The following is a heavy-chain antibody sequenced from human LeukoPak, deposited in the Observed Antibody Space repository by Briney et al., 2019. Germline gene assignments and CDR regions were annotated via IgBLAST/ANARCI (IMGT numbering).Heavy chain of an antibody. V-gene: IGHV3-21*01. CDR2: ISSTSSFI. CDR1: GFTFSSYS. J-gene: IGHJ5*02. D-gene: IGHD5-24*01. CDR3: ARGDGYSPGLIVGP. Sequence: GGSLRLSCAASGFTFSSYSINWVRQAPGKGLEWVSCISSTSSFIYYADSVKGRFAISRDNAKNSLYLQMNSLRAEDTAVYYCARGDGYSPGLIVGPWGQGTLVTVSS.